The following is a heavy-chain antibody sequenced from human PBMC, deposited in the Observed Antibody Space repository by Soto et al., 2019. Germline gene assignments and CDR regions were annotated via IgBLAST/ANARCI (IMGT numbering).Heavy chain of an antibody. CDR2: IYHSGST. Sequence: SETLSLTCAVSGGSISSSNWWSWVRQPPGKGLEWIGEIYHSGSTNYNPSLKSRVTISVDKSKNQFSLKLSSVTAADTAVYYCARAVSYYDILTGVRDYYGMDVWGQGITVTVSS. CDR3: ARAVSYYDILTGVRDYYGMDV. J-gene: IGHJ6*02. D-gene: IGHD3-9*01. CDR1: GGSISSSNW. V-gene: IGHV4-4*02.